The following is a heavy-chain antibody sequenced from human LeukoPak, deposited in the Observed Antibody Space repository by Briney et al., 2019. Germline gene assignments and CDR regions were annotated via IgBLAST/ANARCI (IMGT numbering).Heavy chain of an antibody. CDR3: ARDRVAAAGPYYYYGMDV. J-gene: IGHJ6*02. CDR1: GGSISSGDCY. CDR2: IYYSGST. V-gene: IGHV4-30-4*01. Sequence: SETLSLTCTVSGGSISSGDCYWSWIRQPPGKGLEWIGYIYYSGSTYYNPSLKSRVTISVDTSKNQFSLKLSSVTAADTAVYYCARDRVAAAGPYYYYGMDVWGQGTTVTVSS. D-gene: IGHD6-13*01.